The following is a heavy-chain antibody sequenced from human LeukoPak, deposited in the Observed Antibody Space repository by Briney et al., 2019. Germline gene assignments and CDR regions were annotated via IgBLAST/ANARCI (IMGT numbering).Heavy chain of an antibody. CDR3: ARILSVTIFGVAEDY. CDR2: IIPILGIA. CDR1: GGTFSSYA. J-gene: IGHJ4*02. V-gene: IGHV1-69*04. D-gene: IGHD3-3*01. Sequence: ASVKVSCKASGGTFSSYAISWVRQAPGQGLEWMGRIIPILGIANYAQKFQGRVTITADKSTSTAYMELSSLRSEDTAVYYCARILSVTIFGVAEDYWGQGTLVTVSS.